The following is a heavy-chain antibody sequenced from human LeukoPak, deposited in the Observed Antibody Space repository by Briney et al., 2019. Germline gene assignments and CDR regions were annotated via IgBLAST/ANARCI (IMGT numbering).Heavy chain of an antibody. D-gene: IGHD3-22*01. Sequence: GGSLRLSCAVSGFIVSSNYMSWVRRAPGKGLEWVAVISYDGSNKYYADSVKGRFTISRDNSKNTLYLQMNSLRAEDTAVYYCARGTLTYYYDSSGYPRPLDYWGQGTLVTVSS. CDR2: ISYDGSNK. CDR3: ARGTLTYYYDSSGYPRPLDY. J-gene: IGHJ4*02. V-gene: IGHV3-30-3*01. CDR1: GFIVSSNY.